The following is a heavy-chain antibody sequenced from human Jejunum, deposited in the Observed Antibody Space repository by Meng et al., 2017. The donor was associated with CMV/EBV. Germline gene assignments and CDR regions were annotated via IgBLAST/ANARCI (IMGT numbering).Heavy chain of an antibody. J-gene: IGHJ4*02. V-gene: IGHV3-23*01. D-gene: IGHD3-3*01. CDR1: TRND. CDR3: ASRPGAIFGVVIIPNFDY. CDR2: ISGNSGST. Sequence: TRNDMNWVRQAPGKGLEWVSGISGNSGSTYYADSVKGRFSISRDNSKNTVYLQMNSLRAEDTAVYYCASRPGAIFGVVIIPNFDYWGQGTLVTVSS.